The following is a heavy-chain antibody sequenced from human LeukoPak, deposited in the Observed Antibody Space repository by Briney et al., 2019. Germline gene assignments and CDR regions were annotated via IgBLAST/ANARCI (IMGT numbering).Heavy chain of an antibody. CDR2: INPNSGGT. D-gene: IGHD6-19*01. CDR1: GYTFTGYY. Sequence: ASVKVSCKASGYTFTGYYMHWVRQAPGQGLEWMGWINPNSGGTNYAQKFQGRVTMTRDTSISTAYMELSRLRSDDTAVYYCARGYTSTRIAVAGTRGGGYFDYWGQGTPVTVSS. V-gene: IGHV1-2*02. J-gene: IGHJ4*02. CDR3: ARGYTSTRIAVAGTRGGGYFDY.